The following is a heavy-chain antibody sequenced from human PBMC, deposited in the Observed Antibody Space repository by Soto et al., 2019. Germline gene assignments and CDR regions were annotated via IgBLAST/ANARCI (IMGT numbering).Heavy chain of an antibody. CDR2: IYYSGST. J-gene: IGHJ3*02. V-gene: IGHV4-39*01. D-gene: IGHD6-19*01. CDR1: GGSISSSRYY. CDR3: ARQLGQWLVPDAFDI. Sequence: QLQLQESGPGLVKPSETLSLTCTVSGGSISSSRYYWGWIRQPPGKGLEWNGSIYYSGSTYYNPSLKTQVTISVDTSKNQFSRKLSSVTAADTAVYYCARQLGQWLVPDAFDIWGEGTMVTVSS.